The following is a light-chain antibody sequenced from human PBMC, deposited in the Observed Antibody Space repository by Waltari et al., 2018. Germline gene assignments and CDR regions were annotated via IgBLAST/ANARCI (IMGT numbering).Light chain of an antibody. J-gene: IGKJ2*01. V-gene: IGKV4-1*01. CDR1: QSVLYSSNNKNY. Sequence: DIVMTQSPDSLAVSLGERATINCKSSQSVLYSSNNKNYLAWYQQKPGQPPKLLIYWASTRESGVPDRFSGSGSGTDFTLTISSLQAEDVAVYFCQQYNDWPYTFGQGTRLDFK. CDR3: QQYNDWPYT. CDR2: WAS.